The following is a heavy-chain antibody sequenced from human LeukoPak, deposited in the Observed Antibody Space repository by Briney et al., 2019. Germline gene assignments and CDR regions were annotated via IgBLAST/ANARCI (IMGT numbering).Heavy chain of an antibody. CDR3: ANGYYYDSSGYSGPIDY. CDR2: ISWNGGSI. V-gene: IGHV3-9*03. Sequence: GGSLRLSCAASGFTFDDYSMRWVRQAPGKGLEWVSGISWNGGSIGYADSVKGRFTISRDNAKNSPYLQMNSLRAEDMALYYCANGYYYDSSGYSGPIDYWGQGTLVTVSS. J-gene: IGHJ4*02. D-gene: IGHD3-22*01. CDR1: GFTFDDYS.